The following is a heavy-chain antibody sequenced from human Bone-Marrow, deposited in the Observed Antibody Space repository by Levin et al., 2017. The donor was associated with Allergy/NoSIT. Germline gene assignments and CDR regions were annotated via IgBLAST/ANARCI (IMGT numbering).Heavy chain of an antibody. CDR2: IRSKAYGGTT. V-gene: IGHV3-49*04. Sequence: QPGGSLRLSCTASGFTFGDYAMSWVRQAPGKGLEWVGFIRSKAYGGTTEYAASVKGRFTISRDDSKSIAYLQMNSLKTEDTAVYYCTRAYVVVTAMLLYYYGMDVWGQGTTVTVSS. CDR1: GFTFGDYA. CDR3: TRAYVVVTAMLLYYYGMDV. J-gene: IGHJ6*02. D-gene: IGHD2-21*02.